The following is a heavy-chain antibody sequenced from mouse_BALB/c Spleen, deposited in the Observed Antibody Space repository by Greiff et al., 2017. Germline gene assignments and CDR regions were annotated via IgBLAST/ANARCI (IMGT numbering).Heavy chain of an antibody. CDR1: GYSITSGYY. CDR3: ARRTGTDWYFDV. D-gene: IGHD4-1*01. V-gene: IGHV3-6*02. J-gene: IGHJ1*01. CDR2: ISYDGSN. Sequence: EVQRVESGPGLVKPSQSLSLTCSVTGYSITSGYYWNWIRQFPGNKLEWMGYISYDGSNNYNPSLKNRISITRDTSKNQFFLKLNSVTTEDTATYYCARRTGTDWYFDVWGAGTTVTVSS.